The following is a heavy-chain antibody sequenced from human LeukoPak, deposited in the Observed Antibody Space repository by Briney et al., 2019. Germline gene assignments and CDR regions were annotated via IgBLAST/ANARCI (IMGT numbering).Heavy chain of an antibody. CDR3: ARIPRYCSGGSCSTGHYYYGMDV. Sequence: SETLSLTCTVSGGSISSYYWSWIRQPPGKGLEWIGYIYYSGSTNYNPSLKSRVTISVDTSKNQFSLKLSSVTAADTAVYYCARIPRYCSGGSCSTGHYYYGMDVWGQGTTVTVSS. D-gene: IGHD2-15*01. V-gene: IGHV4-59*01. CDR2: IYYSGST. J-gene: IGHJ6*02. CDR1: GGSISSYY.